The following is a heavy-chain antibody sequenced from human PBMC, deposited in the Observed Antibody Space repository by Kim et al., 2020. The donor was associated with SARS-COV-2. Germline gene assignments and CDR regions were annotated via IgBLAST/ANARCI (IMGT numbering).Heavy chain of an antibody. Sequence: GESLKISCKGSGYSFTNYWIAWVRQMPGKGLEWMGIICPGDSDTRYSPSFQGQVTISADKSISTAYLQWSSLKASDTAMYYCARCSSSSAYKPLYYWGQRAMVTVSS. CDR1: GYSFTNYW. CDR3: ARCSSSSAYKPLYY. J-gene: IGHJ4*02. CDR2: ICPGDSDT. V-gene: IGHV5-51*01. D-gene: IGHD1-1*01.